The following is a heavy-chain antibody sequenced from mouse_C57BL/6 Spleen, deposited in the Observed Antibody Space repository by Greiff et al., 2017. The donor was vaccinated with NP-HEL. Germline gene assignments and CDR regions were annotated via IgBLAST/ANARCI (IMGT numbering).Heavy chain of an antibody. CDR3: ARRDGVYYAMDD. CDR2: ISSGSSTI. D-gene: IGHD1-1*02. Sequence: EVQRVESGGGLVKPGGSLKLSCAASGFTFSDYGMPWVRQAPEKGLEWVAYISSGSSTIYYADTVKGRFTISRDNAKNTLFLQRTRLRSEDTAMYYSARRDGVYYAMDDWGQGTSVTVSS. CDR1: GFTFSDYG. V-gene: IGHV5-17*01. J-gene: IGHJ4*01.